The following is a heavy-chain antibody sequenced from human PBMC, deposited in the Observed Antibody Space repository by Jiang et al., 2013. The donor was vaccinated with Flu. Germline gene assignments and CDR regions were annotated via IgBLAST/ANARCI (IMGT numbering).Heavy chain of an antibody. CDR1: NSAA. Sequence: NSAAWNWIRQSPSRGLEWLGRTYYRSKWYNDYAVSVKSRITINPDTSKNQFSLQLNSVTPEDTAVYYCAREGFWSGYEAGFDYWGQGTLVTVSS. CDR3: AREGFWSGYEAGFDY. J-gene: IGHJ4*02. CDR2: TYYRSKWYN. D-gene: IGHD3-3*01. V-gene: IGHV6-1*01.